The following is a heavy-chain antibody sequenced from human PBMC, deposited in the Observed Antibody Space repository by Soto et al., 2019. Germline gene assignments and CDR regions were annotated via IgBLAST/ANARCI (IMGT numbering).Heavy chain of an antibody. CDR1: GFTLTGYH. CDR2: INPNTGGT. CDR3: ARGRSWWPYKWFDL. J-gene: IGHJ5*01. D-gene: IGHD2-15*01. V-gene: IGHV1-2*02. Sequence: SVKVSCNASGFTLTGYHIHLLRQARGQGPEWRGWINPNTGGTKYAQKFQGGITMTRDTSISTAYMEVSRLTSDDTAGHYCARGRSWWPYKWFDLLGQGTLVTVSS.